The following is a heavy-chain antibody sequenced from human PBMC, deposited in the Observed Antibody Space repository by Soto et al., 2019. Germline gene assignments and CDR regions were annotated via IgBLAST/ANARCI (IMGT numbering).Heavy chain of an antibody. D-gene: IGHD5-18*01. CDR2: IYHKGIT. CDR3: ARVQRDSAMRHFDS. Sequence: QVQLRESGPGLVTPSQTLSLTCTVSGDSITSDEYYWSWIRQPPGKGLEYIAYIYHKGITDYNPSLKSRVTLSLNTSKNQFSLDLTSVPAADTAVYYCARVQRDSAMRHFDSWGQGTLVTVSS. J-gene: IGHJ4*02. CDR1: GDSITSDEYY. V-gene: IGHV4-30-4*01.